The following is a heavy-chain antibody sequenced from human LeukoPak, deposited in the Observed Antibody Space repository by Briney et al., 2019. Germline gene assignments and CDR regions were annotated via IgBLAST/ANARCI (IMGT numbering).Heavy chain of an antibody. D-gene: IGHD4-17*01. J-gene: IGHJ3*02. V-gene: IGHV3-74*01. CDR1: GFTFSSYW. Sequence: GGSLRLSCAASGFTFSSYWMHWVRQAPGKGLVWVSRINSDGSSTSYADSVKGRFTISRDNAKNTLYLQMNSLRVEDTAVYYCASFMPDYGDYESAFDIWGQGTMVTVSS. CDR2: INSDGSST. CDR3: ASFMPDYGDYESAFDI.